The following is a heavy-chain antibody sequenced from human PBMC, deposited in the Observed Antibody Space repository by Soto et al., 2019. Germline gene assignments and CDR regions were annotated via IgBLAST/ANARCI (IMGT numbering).Heavy chain of an antibody. Sequence: GESLKISCKASGYDFKSYWLGWVRQMPGKGLEWMGIIYPSASDIRYSPSFEGQVTISADKSISTAYLQWSGLEASDTAMVYCARQYGSGSFDYCRQRIMITACS. CDR3: ARQYGSGSFDY. CDR2: IYPSASDI. D-gene: IGHD3-10*01. CDR1: GYDFKSYW. V-gene: IGHV5-51*01. J-gene: IGHJ4*02.